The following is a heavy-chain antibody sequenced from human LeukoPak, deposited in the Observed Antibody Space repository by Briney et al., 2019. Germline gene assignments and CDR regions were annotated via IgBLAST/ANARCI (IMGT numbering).Heavy chain of an antibody. CDR3: AKDRGVHYYGSERGLYNWFDP. D-gene: IGHD3-10*01. CDR2: ISGSATST. V-gene: IGHV3-23*01. CDR1: GFTFSSYA. Sequence: GGSLRLSCAASGFTFSSYAMSWVRQAPGKGLEWASHISGSATSTYYADSVKGRFTISRDNSKNTLYLQMNSLRAEDTAVYYCAKDRGVHYYGSERGLYNWFDPWGQGTLVTVSS. J-gene: IGHJ5*02.